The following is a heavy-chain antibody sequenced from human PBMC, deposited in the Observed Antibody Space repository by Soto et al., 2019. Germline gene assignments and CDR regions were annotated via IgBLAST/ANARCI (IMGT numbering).Heavy chain of an antibody. D-gene: IGHD2-15*01. J-gene: IGHJ4*02. V-gene: IGHV3-21*04. Sequence: GSLRLSCSASGFTFRNYGMHWVRQAPGKGPEWLASISPASTYIRYADSVKGRFTISRDNARNSLSLQMMSLRADDTAMYYCAADTGDIEVVPATTWGQGTLVTVSS. CDR1: GFTFRNYG. CDR2: ISPASTYI. CDR3: AADTGDIEVVPATT.